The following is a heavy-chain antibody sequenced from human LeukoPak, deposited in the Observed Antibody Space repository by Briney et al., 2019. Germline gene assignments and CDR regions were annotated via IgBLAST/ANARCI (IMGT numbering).Heavy chain of an antibody. CDR2: IWNDGSNK. V-gene: IGHV3-33*03. Sequence: GGSLRLSCAVSGFSFTDYGMHWVRQAPGKGLDWVAVIWNDGSNKFEADSVKGRFTTSRDNSKNTLYLQMNNLRPEDTAVYYCTKGQLWASGRAFDIWGQGTMVTVSS. J-gene: IGHJ3*02. CDR3: TKGQLWASGRAFDI. D-gene: IGHD3-16*01. CDR1: GFSFTDYG.